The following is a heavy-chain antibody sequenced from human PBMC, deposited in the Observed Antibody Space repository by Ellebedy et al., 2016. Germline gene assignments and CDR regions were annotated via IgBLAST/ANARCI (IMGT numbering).Heavy chain of an antibody. V-gene: IGHV1-18*01. D-gene: IGHD2/OR15-2a*01. CDR3: ARLQMSNYFDF. Sequence: ASVKVSCKASGYTFTTYGISWVRQAPGQGLEWMGWISGYNGNTNYAQKLQGRVTMTTDTSTSTAYMELRSLRSDDTAVYYCARLQMSNYFDFWGQGTLVTVSS. J-gene: IGHJ4*02. CDR2: ISGYNGNT. CDR1: GYTFTTYG.